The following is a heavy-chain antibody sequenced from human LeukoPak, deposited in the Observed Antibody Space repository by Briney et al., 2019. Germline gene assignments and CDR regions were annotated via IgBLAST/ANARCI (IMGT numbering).Heavy chain of an antibody. J-gene: IGHJ4*02. Sequence: PSETLSLTCTVSGGSISSSSYYWGWIRQPPGKGLEWIGSIYYSGSTYYNPSLKSRVTISVDTSKNQFSLKLSSVTAADTAVYCRARAPSDIVVVPAAIPCFDYWGQGTLVTVSS. CDR3: ARAPSDIVVVPAAIPCFDY. CDR2: IYYSGST. V-gene: IGHV4-39*07. CDR1: GGSISSSSYY. D-gene: IGHD2-2*02.